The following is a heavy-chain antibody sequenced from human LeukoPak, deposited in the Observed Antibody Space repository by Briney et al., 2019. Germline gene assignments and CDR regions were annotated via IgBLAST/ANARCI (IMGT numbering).Heavy chain of an antibody. Sequence: ASVKVSCKASGYTFTSYYIHWVRQAPGQGLEWMGIINPSGGSTSYAQKFQGRVTMTRDTSTSTVYMGLRSLRSEDTAVYYCARDRFRGLDYWGQETLVTVSS. J-gene: IGHJ4*02. CDR1: GYTFTSYY. CDR3: ARDRFRGLDY. D-gene: IGHD3-10*01. CDR2: INPSGGST. V-gene: IGHV1-46*01.